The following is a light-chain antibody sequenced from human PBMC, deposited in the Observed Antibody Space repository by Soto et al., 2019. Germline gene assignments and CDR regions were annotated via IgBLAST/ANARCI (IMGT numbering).Light chain of an antibody. CDR1: NSNIGSNT. J-gene: IGLJ1*01. CDR2: SNN. CDR3: ATWDDGLNGYV. V-gene: IGLV1-44*01. Sequence: QSVLTQPPSASGTPGQRVTISCSGSNSNIGSNTVSWYQQLPGTAPRLLIYSNNQRPSGVPDRFSASRSGTSASLAISGLQSEDEADYYCATWDDGLNGYVFGTGTKVTVL.